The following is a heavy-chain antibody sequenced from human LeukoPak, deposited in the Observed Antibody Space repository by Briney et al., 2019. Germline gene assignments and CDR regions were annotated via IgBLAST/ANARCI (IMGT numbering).Heavy chain of an antibody. J-gene: IGHJ4*02. V-gene: IGHV1-2*02. D-gene: IGHD3-22*01. CDR2: INPNSGGT. Sequence: ASVKVSCKASGYTFTGYYMHWVRQAPGQGLEWMGWINPNSGGTNYARKFQGRVTMTRDTSISTAYMELSRLRSDDTAVYYCARGDNSSGYYYVGGYFDYWGQGTLVTVSS. CDR3: ARGDNSSGYYYVGGYFDY. CDR1: GYTFTGYY.